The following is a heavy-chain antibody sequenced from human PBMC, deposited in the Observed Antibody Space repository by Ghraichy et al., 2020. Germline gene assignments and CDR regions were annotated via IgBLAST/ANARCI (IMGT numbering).Heavy chain of an antibody. J-gene: IGHJ6*02. CDR2: IRGSGGST. CDR3: AKDRVRGVFNLEAMDV. D-gene: IGHD3-10*01. Sequence: GGSLRLSCAASGFTFSSYAMSWVRQAPGKGLEWVSGIRGSGGSTYYADSVKGRFTISRDNSKNTLYLQMNSLRAEDTAVFYCAKDRVRGVFNLEAMDVWGQGTTVTVSS. CDR1: GFTFSSYA. V-gene: IGHV3-23*01.